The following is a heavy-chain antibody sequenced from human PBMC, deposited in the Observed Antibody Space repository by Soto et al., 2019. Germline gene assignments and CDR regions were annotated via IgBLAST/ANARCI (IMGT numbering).Heavy chain of an antibody. CDR3: ARDSCSGGSCYFWFDP. D-gene: IGHD2-15*01. V-gene: IGHV1-3*01. CDR2: INAGNGNT. CDR1: GYTFTSYA. Sequence: QVQLVQSGAEVKKPGASVKVSCKASGYTFTSYAMHWERQAPGQRLEWMGWINAGNGNTKYSQKFQGRVTITRDTSASTAYMELSSLRSEDTAVYYCARDSCSGGSCYFWFDPWGQGTLVTVSS. J-gene: IGHJ5*02.